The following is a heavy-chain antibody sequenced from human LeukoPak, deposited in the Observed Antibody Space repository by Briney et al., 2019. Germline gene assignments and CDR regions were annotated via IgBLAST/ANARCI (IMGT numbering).Heavy chain of an antibody. J-gene: IGHJ6*02. Sequence: ASVKVSCKASGYTFTIYYLHWVRQAPGQGLEWMGLINPSGGSTSYAQKFQGRVTMTSDTSTSTVYMELSSLRSEDTAVYFCARDGGSFSYNMDVWGQGTTVTVSS. CDR2: INPSGGST. CDR1: GYTFTIYY. D-gene: IGHD1-26*01. CDR3: ARDGGSFSYNMDV. V-gene: IGHV1-46*01.